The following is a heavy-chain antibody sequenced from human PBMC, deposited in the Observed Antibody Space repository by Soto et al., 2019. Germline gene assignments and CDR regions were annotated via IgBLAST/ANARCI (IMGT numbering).Heavy chain of an antibody. CDR1: GFTFRSYG. D-gene: IGHD2-8*01. CDR2: IWDDGSNK. CDR3: ARHRGRCTTTGCPAAYMDV. V-gene: IGHV3-33*01. J-gene: IGHJ6*03. Sequence: QVQLVESGGGVVQPGTSLRLSCVASGFTFRSYGAHWFRQAPGKGLEWVAIIWDDGSNKFYGDSLEGRFTISRDNSMNTVFLEMHSLGVDDTALYFCARHRGRCTTTGCPAAYMDVWGTGTAITLS.